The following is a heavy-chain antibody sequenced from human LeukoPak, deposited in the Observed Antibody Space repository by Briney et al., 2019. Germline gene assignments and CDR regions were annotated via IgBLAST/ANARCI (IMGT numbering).Heavy chain of an antibody. CDR1: GFSFSNYA. Sequence: RGSLRLFCAVSGFSFSNYAMTWVRQAPGRGLEWVSSVSSSSGYIYYADSVKGRFTISRDNAKNSLYLQMNSLRAEDTAVYYCAGGSLLWGAFDIWGQGTMVTVSS. CDR3: AGGSLLWGAFDI. J-gene: IGHJ3*02. CDR2: VSSSSGYI. D-gene: IGHD2-2*01. V-gene: IGHV3-21*01.